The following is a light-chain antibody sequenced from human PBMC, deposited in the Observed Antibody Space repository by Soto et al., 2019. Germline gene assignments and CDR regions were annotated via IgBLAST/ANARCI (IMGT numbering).Light chain of an antibody. CDR1: SSDVGGYNY. V-gene: IGLV2-14*01. J-gene: IGLJ1*01. Sequence: QSALTQPASVSGSPGQSITISCTGTSSDVGGYNYVSWYQQHSGKAPKLMIYEVSNRPSGVFNRFSGSKSGNTASLTISGLQAEDEADYYCSSYTSSSTQVFGTGTKLTVL. CDR2: EVS. CDR3: SSYTSSSTQV.